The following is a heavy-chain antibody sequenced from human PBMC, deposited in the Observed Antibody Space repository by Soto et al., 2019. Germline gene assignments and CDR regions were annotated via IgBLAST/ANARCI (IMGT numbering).Heavy chain of an antibody. CDR2: ISAYNGNT. CDR3: AVDYDILTGPWLHP. J-gene: IGHJ5*02. V-gene: IGHV1-18*04. CDR1: GYTFTSYG. D-gene: IGHD3-9*01. Sequence: ASVKVSCKASGYTFTSYGISWVRQAPGQGLEWMGWISAYNGNTNYAQKLQGRVTMTTDTSTSTAYMELRSLRSDDTAVYYCAVDYDILTGPWLHPWGQGTMVTVYS.